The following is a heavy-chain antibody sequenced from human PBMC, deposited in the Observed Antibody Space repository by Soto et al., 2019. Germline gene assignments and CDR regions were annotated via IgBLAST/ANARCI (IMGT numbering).Heavy chain of an antibody. V-gene: IGHV3-21*01. CDR3: ARGRGAAGTDSVQSYGMDV. J-gene: IGHJ6*02. D-gene: IGHD6-13*01. Sequence: EVQLVESGGGLVKPGGSLRLSCAASGFTFSSYSMNWVRQAPGKGLEWVSSISSSSSYIYYADSVKGRFTISSDNAKNPLYLQMNSLRAEDTAVYYCARGRGAAGTDSVQSYGMDVWGQGTTVTVSS. CDR1: GFTFSSYS. CDR2: ISSSSSYI.